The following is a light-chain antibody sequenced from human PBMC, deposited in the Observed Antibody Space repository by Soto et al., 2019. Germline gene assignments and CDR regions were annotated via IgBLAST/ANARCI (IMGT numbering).Light chain of an antibody. V-gene: IGKV1-8*01. CDR3: QHYNSYSEA. J-gene: IGKJ1*01. Sequence: AIRMTQSPSSFSASTGDRVTITCRASQGISSYLAWYQQKPGKAPKLLIYAASTLQSGVPSRFSGSGSGTDFTLTITSLQADDFATYYCQHYNSYSEAFGQGTKVDIK. CDR2: AAS. CDR1: QGISSY.